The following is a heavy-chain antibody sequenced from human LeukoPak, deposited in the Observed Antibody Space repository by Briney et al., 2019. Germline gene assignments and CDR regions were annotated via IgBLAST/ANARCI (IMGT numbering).Heavy chain of an antibody. CDR3: ARGTAMDSFEY. CDR1: GGSISSYY. J-gene: IGHJ4*02. CDR2: IYDRGST. V-gene: IGHV4-59*01. D-gene: IGHD5-18*01. Sequence: PSETLSLTCTASGGSISSYYWSWIRQPPGMGLEWMGYIYDRGSTNYNPSIMKRGAISLDTSKNQFSLQLSSVTAAETAVYYCARGTAMDSFEYWGQGTLVTVSS.